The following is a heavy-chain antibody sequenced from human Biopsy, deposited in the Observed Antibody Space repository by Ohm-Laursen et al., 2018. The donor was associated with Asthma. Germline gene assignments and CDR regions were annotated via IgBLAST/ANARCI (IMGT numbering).Heavy chain of an antibody. D-gene: IGHD2-15*01. CDR1: GFTFSSYA. J-gene: IGHJ4*02. CDR2: ISGSGGST. V-gene: IGHV3-23*01. Sequence: SLRLSCSASGFTFSSYATSWVRQPPGKGLEWVSAISGSGGSTYYADSVKGRFTISRDNSKNTLHLQMNSLRAEDTAVYYCAKAREDIVVVVAVSDSWGQGTLVTVSS. CDR3: AKAREDIVVVVAVSDS.